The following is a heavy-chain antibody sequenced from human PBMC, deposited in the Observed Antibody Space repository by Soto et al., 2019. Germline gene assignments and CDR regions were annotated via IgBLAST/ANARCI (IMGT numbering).Heavy chain of an antibody. V-gene: IGHV4-59*01. Sequence: PSETLSLTCTVSGGSISSYYWSWIRQPPGKGLEWIGYIYYSGSTNYNPTLKSRVTISVDTSRNQFSLKLSSVTAADTAVYYCARFGSTWLYQHCSSTSCYFAPWGQGTLGTVSS. CDR2: IYYSGST. CDR3: ARFGSTWLYQHCSSTSCYFAP. D-gene: IGHD2-2*01. J-gene: IGHJ5*02. CDR1: GGSISSYY.